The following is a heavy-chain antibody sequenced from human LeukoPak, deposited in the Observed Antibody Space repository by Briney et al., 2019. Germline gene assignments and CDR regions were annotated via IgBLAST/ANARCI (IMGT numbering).Heavy chain of an antibody. D-gene: IGHD5-12*01. CDR1: GFTFSSYA. CDR3: AKDVRSGWLQAFDL. J-gene: IGHJ2*01. CDR2: ISGSIGST. V-gene: IGHV3-23*01. Sequence: GGSLRLSCAASGFTFSSYAMSWVRQAPGKGLEWVPAISGSIGSTYYADSVKGRFTISTDNSKNTMYLEMNSLRAEDTALYYCAKDVRSGWLQAFDLWGRGTLVTVSS.